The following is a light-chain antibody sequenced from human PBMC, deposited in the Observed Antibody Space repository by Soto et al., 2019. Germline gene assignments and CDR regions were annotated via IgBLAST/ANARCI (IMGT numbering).Light chain of an antibody. J-gene: IGKJ1*01. CDR2: QAS. CDR3: PQYSSHST. CDR1: QSTSSY. V-gene: IGKV1-5*03. Sequence: DIQMTQSPSTLSASVGDRVTITCRASQSTSSYLAWYQQKPGKAPKLLIYQASSLDNGVPSRFSGSGSATQFSLTLSIQQPDDFATYSCPQYSSHSTFGHGTKVHI.